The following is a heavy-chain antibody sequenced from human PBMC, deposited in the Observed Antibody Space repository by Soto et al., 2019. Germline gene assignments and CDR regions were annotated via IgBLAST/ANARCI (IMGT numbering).Heavy chain of an antibody. CDR1: GFTFSRYA. CDR2: ISGSGGST. J-gene: IGHJ5*02. V-gene: IGHV3-23*01. Sequence: EVQLLESGGDLVQPGGSLRLSCAASGFTFSRYAMSWVRQAPGKGLEWVSGISGSGGSTYYADSVKGRFTISRDNSKNMMYLLMNSLRAEDTAVYYCAKGVDVFVVDWLDPWGQGTLVTVSS. CDR3: AKGVDVFVVDWLDP. D-gene: IGHD2-15*01.